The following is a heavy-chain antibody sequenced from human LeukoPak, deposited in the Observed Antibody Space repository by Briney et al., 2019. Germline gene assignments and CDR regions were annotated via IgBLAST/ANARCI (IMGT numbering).Heavy chain of an antibody. CDR1: GFTFSSYG. D-gene: IGHD3-9*01. Sequence: PGGTLRLSCAASGFTFSSYGMSWVRQAPGKGLEWVSAISGSGGSTYYVDSVKGRFTISRDNSKNTLYLQMNSLRAEDTAVYYCAKEAGYYDILTGYYLAYLDYWGQGTLVTVSS. CDR2: ISGSGGST. V-gene: IGHV3-23*01. CDR3: AKEAGYYDILTGYYLAYLDY. J-gene: IGHJ4*02.